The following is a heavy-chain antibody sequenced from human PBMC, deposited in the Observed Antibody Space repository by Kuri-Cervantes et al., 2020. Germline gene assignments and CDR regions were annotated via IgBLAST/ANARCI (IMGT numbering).Heavy chain of an antibody. D-gene: IGHD4-17*01. J-gene: IGHJ4*02. V-gene: IGHV3-7*01. Sequence: GGSLRLSCAASGFTFDDYAMHWVRQAPGKGLEWVANVKQDGSEKYYVDSVKGRFIISRDNAKNSLYLQMNSLRAEDTAVYYCARDTGGALAFYGDGIDYWGQGTLVTVSS. CDR3: ARDTGGALAFYGDGIDY. CDR1: GFTFDDYA. CDR2: VKQDGSEK.